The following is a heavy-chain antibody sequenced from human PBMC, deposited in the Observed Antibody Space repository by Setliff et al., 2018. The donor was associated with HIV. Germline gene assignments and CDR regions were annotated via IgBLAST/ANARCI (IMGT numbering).Heavy chain of an antibody. V-gene: IGHV1-24*01. J-gene: IGHJ4*02. CDR3: TTEFPLSSPYYYDSSGYYY. Sequence: ASVKVSCKVSGYTLSELSMHWVRQAPGKGLEWMGGFDPEDGETIYAQKFQGRVTMTEDTSTDTAYMELRSLRSEDMAVYYCTTEFPLSSPYYYDSSGYYYWGQGTLVTVSS. D-gene: IGHD3-22*01. CDR1: GYTLSELS. CDR2: FDPEDGET.